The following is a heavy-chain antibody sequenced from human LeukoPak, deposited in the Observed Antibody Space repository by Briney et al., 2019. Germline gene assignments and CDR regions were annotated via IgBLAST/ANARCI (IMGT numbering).Heavy chain of an antibody. CDR3: AKDTDYGDHTVDY. Sequence: PGRSLRLSCAASGVTFSGYAMHWVRQAPGKGLEWVAIISYDGTNKYYGDSVKGRFTISRDNPKNTLYLQINSLRVEDTAVYYCAKDTDYGDHTVDYWGQGTLVTVSS. V-gene: IGHV3-30*04. CDR1: GVTFSGYA. J-gene: IGHJ4*02. D-gene: IGHD4-17*01. CDR2: ISYDGTNK.